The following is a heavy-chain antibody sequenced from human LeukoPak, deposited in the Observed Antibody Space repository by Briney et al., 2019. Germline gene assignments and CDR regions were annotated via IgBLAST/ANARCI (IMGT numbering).Heavy chain of an antibody. D-gene: IGHD5-18*01. CDR2: IYSGNST. J-gene: IGHJ4*02. Sequence: GGSLRLSCAASGFTVSSNYMSWVRQAPGKGLEWVSVIYSGNSTYYADSVKGRFTISRDNSKNTLYLQMNSLRADDTAVYYCAKDADTPMVTFDSWGQGTLVTVSS. V-gene: IGHV3-53*01. CDR3: AKDADTPMVTFDS. CDR1: GFTVSSNY.